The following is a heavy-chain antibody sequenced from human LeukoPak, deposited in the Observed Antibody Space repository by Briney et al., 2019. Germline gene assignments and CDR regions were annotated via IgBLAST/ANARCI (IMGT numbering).Heavy chain of an antibody. J-gene: IGHJ5*02. CDR1: GGSFSGYY. CDR2: INHSGST. Sequence: SETLSLTCAVYGGSFSGYYWSWIRQPPGKGLEWLGEINHSGSTNYNPSLKSRVTISVDTSKNQFSLKLSSVTAADTAVYYCATRSSGGSDWFDPWGQGTLVTVSS. CDR3: ATRSSGGSDWFDP. D-gene: IGHD1-26*01. V-gene: IGHV4-34*01.